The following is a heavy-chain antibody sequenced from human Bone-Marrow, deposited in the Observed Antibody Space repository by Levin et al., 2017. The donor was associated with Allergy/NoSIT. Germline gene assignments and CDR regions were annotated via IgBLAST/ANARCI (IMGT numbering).Heavy chain of an antibody. D-gene: IGHD1-7*01. CDR2: ISETGYYT. CDR3: PKGMKNWNLVSYNGLDV. J-gene: IGHJ6*02. CDR1: GFAFDRHG. Sequence: LSLTCAASGFAFDRHGMTWVRQAPGKGLEWVSSISETGYYTYYADSLRGRFNISRDNAKNSLYLQINSLRADDSAVYYLPKGMKNWNLVSYNGLDVWGQGTTVTVSS. V-gene: IGHV3-21*01.